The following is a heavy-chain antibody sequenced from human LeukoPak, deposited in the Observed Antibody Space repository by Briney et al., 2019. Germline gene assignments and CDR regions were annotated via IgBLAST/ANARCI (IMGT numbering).Heavy chain of an antibody. CDR2: INHSGST. CDR1: GGSFSGYY. CDR3: ARDGASYGSYYFDY. J-gene: IGHJ4*02. Sequence: SETLSLTCAVYGGSFSGYYWSWIRQPPGKGLEWIGKINHSGSTNYNPSLKSRVTISVDTSKNQFSLKLSSVTAADTAVYYCARDGASYGSYYFDYWGQGTLVTVSS. V-gene: IGHV4-34*01. D-gene: IGHD5-18*01.